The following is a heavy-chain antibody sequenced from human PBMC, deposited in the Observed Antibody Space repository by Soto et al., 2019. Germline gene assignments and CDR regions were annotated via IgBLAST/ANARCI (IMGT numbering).Heavy chain of an antibody. V-gene: IGHV4-31*03. Sequence: QVQLQESGPGLVKPSQTLSLTCTVSGGSISSGGYYWSWIRQHPGKGLEWIGYIYYSGSTYYNPSLKSRVTISVDTSKNQYSLKLSSVTDADTAVYYCARDFWSGYYFYGMDVWGQGTTVTVSS. CDR1: GGSISSGGYY. D-gene: IGHD3-3*01. J-gene: IGHJ6*02. CDR2: IYYSGST. CDR3: ARDFWSGYYFYGMDV.